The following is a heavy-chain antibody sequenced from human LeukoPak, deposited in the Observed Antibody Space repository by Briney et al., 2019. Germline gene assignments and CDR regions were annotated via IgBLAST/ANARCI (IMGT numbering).Heavy chain of an antibody. J-gene: IGHJ5*02. Sequence: GGSLRLSCAASGFTFSSYAMHWVRQAPGKGLEYVSAISSNGGSTYYANSVKGRFTISRDNSKNTLYLQMGSLRAEDMAVYYCARDSRDGYFSANWFDPWGQGTLVTVSS. CDR3: ARDSRDGYFSANWFDP. D-gene: IGHD5-24*01. CDR2: ISSNGGST. V-gene: IGHV3-64*01. CDR1: GFTFSSYA.